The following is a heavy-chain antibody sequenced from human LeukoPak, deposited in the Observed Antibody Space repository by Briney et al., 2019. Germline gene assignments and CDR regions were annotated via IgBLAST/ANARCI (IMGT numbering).Heavy chain of an antibody. V-gene: IGHV3-23*01. CDR2: FRGSGGST. D-gene: IGHD3-16*01. J-gene: IGHJ4*02. CDR3: TRRTICLLFDY. Sequence: GGSLRLSCAASGFTFSNYAMSWDRQAPGKGLEWVSSFRGSGGSTYYADSVKGRSTISRDNSKNSLYMQMNSLRGEDTAGYYCTRRTICLLFDYWGQGTLVRVPS. CDR1: GFTFSNYA.